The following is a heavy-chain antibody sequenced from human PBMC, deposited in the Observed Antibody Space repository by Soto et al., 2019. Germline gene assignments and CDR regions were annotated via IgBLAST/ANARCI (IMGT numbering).Heavy chain of an antibody. CDR1: GGSISSYY. D-gene: IGHD4-17*01. J-gene: IGHJ4*02. CDR3: ARDPRIYADPYYFDY. V-gene: IGHV4-59*01. Sequence: PSETLSLTCTVSGGSISSYYWSWIRQPPGKGLEWIGYVFYFGNTNYNPSLKSRVTISVDTSKNQFSLKLSSVTAADTAVYYCARDPRIYADPYYFDYWGQXTLVTVS. CDR2: VFYFGNT.